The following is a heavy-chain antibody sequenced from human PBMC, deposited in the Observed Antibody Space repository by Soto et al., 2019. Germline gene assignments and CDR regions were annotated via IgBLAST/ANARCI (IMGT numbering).Heavy chain of an antibody. Sequence: QVQLQASGPGLLKPSETLSLTCTISGASIAGYYWSWIRPSPGKGLEWIGYVYSSGSTNYNPSLQSRVAMSIDTSKRQSSLKLTSVTAADTALYYCARHWWSSGSYLVFDSWGQGTLVTVSS. V-gene: IGHV4-59*08. CDR1: GASIAGYY. J-gene: IGHJ4*02. D-gene: IGHD6-19*01. CDR2: VYSSGST. CDR3: ARHWWSSGSYLVFDS.